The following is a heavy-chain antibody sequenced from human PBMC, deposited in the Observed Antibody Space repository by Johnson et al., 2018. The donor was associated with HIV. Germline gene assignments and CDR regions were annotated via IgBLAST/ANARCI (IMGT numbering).Heavy chain of an antibody. Sequence: GKGLEWVTVISYDGSNKYYADSVKGRFTISRDNSKNTLYLQMNSLRAEDTAVYYCARDRVITFGGVIGRGAFDIWGQGTMVTVSS. J-gene: IGHJ3*02. CDR3: ARDRVITFGGVIGRGAFDI. V-gene: IGHV3-30-3*01. D-gene: IGHD3-16*02. CDR2: ISYDGSNK.